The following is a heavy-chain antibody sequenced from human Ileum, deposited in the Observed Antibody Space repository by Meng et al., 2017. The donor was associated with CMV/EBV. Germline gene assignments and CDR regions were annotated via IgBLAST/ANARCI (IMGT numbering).Heavy chain of an antibody. J-gene: IGHJ4*02. CDR1: GFSFSPYS. CDR3: ARPGYSGSYWYYFDY. D-gene: IGHD1-26*01. V-gene: IGHV3-21*01. Sequence: SGFSFSPYSMNWVRQAPGRGLEWVSSISSSSSYIYYADSVKGRFTISRDNAKNSLYLQMNSLRAEDTAVYYCARPGYSGSYWYYFDYWGQGTLVTVSS. CDR2: ISSSSSYI.